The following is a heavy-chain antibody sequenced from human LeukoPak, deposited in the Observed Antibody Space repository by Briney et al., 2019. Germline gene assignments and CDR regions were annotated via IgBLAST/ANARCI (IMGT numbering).Heavy chain of an antibody. CDR2: IYTSGST. Sequence: PSQTLSLTCTVSGGSISSGSYYWSWIRQPAGKGLEWIGRIYTSGSTNYNPSPKSRVTISVDTSKNQFSLKLSSVTAADTAVYYCAREAPGYYYDSSSRPFDPWGQGTLVTVSS. CDR1: GGSISSGSYY. D-gene: IGHD3-22*01. V-gene: IGHV4-61*02. CDR3: AREAPGYYYDSSSRPFDP. J-gene: IGHJ5*02.